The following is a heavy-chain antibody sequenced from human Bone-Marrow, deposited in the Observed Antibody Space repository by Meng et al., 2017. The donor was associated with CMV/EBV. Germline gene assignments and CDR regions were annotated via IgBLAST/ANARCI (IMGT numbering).Heavy chain of an antibody. D-gene: IGHD3-3*01. V-gene: IGHV1-2*02. CDR3: AKTGSDFWSGYYPLTYGMDV. Sequence: ASVKVSCKASGYTFTGYYMHWVRQAPGQGLEWMGWINPNSGGTNYAQKFQGRVTMTRDTSISTAYIELSRLRSDDTAVYYCAKTGSDFWSGYYPLTYGMDVWGQGTTVTFSS. CDR2: INPNSGGT. J-gene: IGHJ6*02. CDR1: GYTFTGYY.